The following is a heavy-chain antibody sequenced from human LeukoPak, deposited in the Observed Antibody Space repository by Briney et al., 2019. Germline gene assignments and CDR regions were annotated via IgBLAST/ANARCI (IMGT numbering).Heavy chain of an antibody. CDR2: ISSDESIK. D-gene: IGHD4-17*01. Sequence: PGRSLRLSCAASGFTFSSYGMHWVRQAPGKGLEWVAVISSDESIKYYAVSVKGRFTISRDSSKNTLYLQMNSLRAEDTAMYYCAKAAVPRYYSYYMDVWGKGTTVTVSS. V-gene: IGHV3-30*18. CDR3: AKAAVPRYYSYYMDV. J-gene: IGHJ6*03. CDR1: GFTFSSYG.